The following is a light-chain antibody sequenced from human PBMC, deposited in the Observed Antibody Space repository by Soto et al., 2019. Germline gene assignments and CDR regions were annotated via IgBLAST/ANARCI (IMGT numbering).Light chain of an antibody. J-gene: IGKJ1*01. CDR3: LKDINYPWK. CDR2: AAS. Sequence: IQMTQSPSSLSASVGDRVTITCLASQSISSYLNWYQQKPGKAPKLLIYAASSLQSGVPSRFSGSGSGTDFTLAISSLQPEDSATYYCLKDINYPWKFGQGTKVAIK. V-gene: IGKV1-6*01. CDR1: QSISSY.